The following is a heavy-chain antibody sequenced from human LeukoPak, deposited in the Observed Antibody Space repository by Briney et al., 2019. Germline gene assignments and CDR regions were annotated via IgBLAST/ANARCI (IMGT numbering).Heavy chain of an antibody. V-gene: IGHV1-2*06. CDR2: INPKSDGT. CDR1: GYTFTDYY. D-gene: IGHD3-10*01. Sequence: GASVKVSCKASGYTFTDYYMHWVRQAPGQGLEWMGRINPKSDGTNYAQKFHGRVTITRDTSISTAYMELSRLRSDDTAVYYCASESNYYGSGSYYNGVWFDPWGQGTLVTVSS. J-gene: IGHJ5*02. CDR3: ASESNYYGSGSYYNGVWFDP.